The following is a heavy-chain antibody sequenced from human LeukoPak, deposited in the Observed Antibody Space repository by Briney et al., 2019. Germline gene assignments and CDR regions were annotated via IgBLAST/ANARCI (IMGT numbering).Heavy chain of an antibody. V-gene: IGHV3-48*01. CDR3: ARDHYYYMDV. CDR2: ISSSSSTI. CDR1: GFTFSSYS. J-gene: IGHJ6*03. Sequence: PGGSLRLSCAASGFTFSSYSMNWVRQAPGKGLERVSYISSSSSTIYYADSVKGRLTISRDNAKNSLYLQMNSLRAEDTAVYYCARDHYYYMDVWGKGTTVTVSS.